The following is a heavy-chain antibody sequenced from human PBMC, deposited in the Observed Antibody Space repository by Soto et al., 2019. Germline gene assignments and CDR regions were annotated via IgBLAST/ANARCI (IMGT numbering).Heavy chain of an antibody. Sequence: PGGSLRLSCAASGFTFSSYGMHWVRQAPGKGLEWVAVISYDGSNKYYADSVKGRFTISRDNYKNTLYLQMNSLRAEDTAVYYCAKILYSSSWYANYYYYGMDVWGQGTTVTVSS. D-gene: IGHD6-13*01. CDR3: AKILYSSSWYANYYYYGMDV. V-gene: IGHV3-30*18. J-gene: IGHJ6*02. CDR1: GFTFSSYG. CDR2: ISYDGSNK.